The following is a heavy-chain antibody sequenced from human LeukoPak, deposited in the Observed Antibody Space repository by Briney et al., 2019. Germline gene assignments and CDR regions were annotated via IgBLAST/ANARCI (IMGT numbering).Heavy chain of an antibody. V-gene: IGHV3-43*02. CDR1: GFTFDDYA. Sequence: TGGSLRLSCAASGFTFDDYAMHWVRQAPGKGLEWVSLIGGDGSRTYYADSVKGRFTISRDNSKNSLYLQMNSLRTEDTAFYYCAKVRPTRFVESSGWLELGYWGQGTLVTVSS. CDR3: AKVRPTRFVESSGWLELGY. D-gene: IGHD6-19*01. J-gene: IGHJ4*02. CDR2: IGGDGSRT.